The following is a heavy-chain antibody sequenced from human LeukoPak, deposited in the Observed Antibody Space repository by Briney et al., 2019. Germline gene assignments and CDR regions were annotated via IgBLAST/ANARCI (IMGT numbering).Heavy chain of an antibody. J-gene: IGHJ6*02. D-gene: IGHD2-15*01. Sequence: GESLRLSCAASGFTFDDYAMHWVRQAPGKGLEWVSGISWNSGSIGYADSVKGRFTISRDNAKNSLYLQMNSLRAEDTALYYCAKAIGEWRLRYCSGGSCHWWYYGMDVWGQGTTVTVSS. CDR2: ISWNSGSI. CDR1: GFTFDDYA. CDR3: AKAIGEWRLRYCSGGSCHWWYYGMDV. V-gene: IGHV3-9*01.